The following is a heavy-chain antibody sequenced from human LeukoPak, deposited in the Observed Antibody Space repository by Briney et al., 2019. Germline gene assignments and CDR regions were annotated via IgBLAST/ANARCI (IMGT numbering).Heavy chain of an antibody. Sequence: SVKLSFKASGGTFSSYAISWVRQAPGQGLEWMGGIIPIFGTANYAQKFQGRVTITADESTSTAYMELGSLRSEDTAVYYCARITTVTTNGWFDPWGQGTLVTVSS. V-gene: IGHV1-69*13. CDR3: ARITTVTTNGWFDP. D-gene: IGHD4-17*01. J-gene: IGHJ5*02. CDR1: GGTFSSYA. CDR2: IIPIFGTA.